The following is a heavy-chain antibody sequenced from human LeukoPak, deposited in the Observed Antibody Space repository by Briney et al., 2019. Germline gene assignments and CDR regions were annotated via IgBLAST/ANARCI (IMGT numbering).Heavy chain of an antibody. J-gene: IGHJ4*02. CDR1: GGSISSYY. CDR2: IYYSGST. CDR3: ARGGGYSSSDY. Sequence: SETLSLTCTVSGGSISSYYWSWIRQPPGKGLEWIGYIYYSGSTNYNPSLKSRITISVDTSKNQFSLKLSSVTAADTAVYYCARGGGYSSSDYWGQGTLVTVSS. V-gene: IGHV4-59*01. D-gene: IGHD6-6*01.